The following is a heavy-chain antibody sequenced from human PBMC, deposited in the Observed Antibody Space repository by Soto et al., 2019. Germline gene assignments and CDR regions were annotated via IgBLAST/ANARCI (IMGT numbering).Heavy chain of an antibody. J-gene: IGHJ4*02. CDR3: ASWVGGYFDY. CDR2: IYYSGST. D-gene: IGHD3-10*01. CDR1: GGSISSYY. V-gene: IGHV4-59*01. Sequence: SETLSLTCTVSGGSISSYYWSWIRQPPGKGLEWIGYIYYSGSTNYNPSLKSRVTISVDTSKNQFSLKLSSVTAADTAVYYCASWVGGYFDYWGQGTLVTVSS.